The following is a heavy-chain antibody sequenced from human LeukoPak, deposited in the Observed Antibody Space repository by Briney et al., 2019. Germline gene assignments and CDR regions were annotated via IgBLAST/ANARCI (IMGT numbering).Heavy chain of an antibody. CDR1: GFTFSSYA. D-gene: IGHD3-9*01. Sequence: GGSLRLSCAASGFTFSSYAMSWVRQAPGKGLEWVSAISGSGGTTYYADSVKGRFTISRDNSKNTLYLQMNSLRAEDTAVYYCAKEEYDILTAYSDYWGQGTLVTVSS. CDR3: AKEEYDILTAYSDY. V-gene: IGHV3-23*01. J-gene: IGHJ4*02. CDR2: ISGSGGTT.